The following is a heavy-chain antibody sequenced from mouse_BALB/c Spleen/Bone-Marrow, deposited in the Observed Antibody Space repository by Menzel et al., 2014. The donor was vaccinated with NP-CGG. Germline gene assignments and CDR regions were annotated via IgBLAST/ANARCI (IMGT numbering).Heavy chain of an antibody. J-gene: IGHJ2*01. CDR3: ARGGLRDYFAY. CDR1: GFTFSSFG. CDR2: ISSGGSSI. V-gene: IGHV5-17*02. D-gene: IGHD2-2*01. Sequence: EVQLVESGGGLVQSGGSRKLSCAASGFTFSSFGMHWVRQAPEKGLEWVAYISSGGSSIYFADTMKGRLTISRDNPKNTLFLQLTSLRSEDTAIYYCARGGLRDYFAYWGQGTTLTVSS.